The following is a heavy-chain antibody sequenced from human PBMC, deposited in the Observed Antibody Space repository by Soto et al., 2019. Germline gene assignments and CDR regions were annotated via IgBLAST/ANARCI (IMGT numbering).Heavy chain of an antibody. CDR3: ARGWGEGRVDY. V-gene: IGHV4-4*02. J-gene: IGHJ4*02. CDR1: GGSISSSNW. D-gene: IGHD3-10*01. Sequence: QVQLQESGPGLVKPSGTLSLTCAVSGGSISSSNWWSWVRQPPGKGLEWIGEIYHSGNTNYNPSLKSRVTMTVDKSRNQFSLKLSSVNAADTDVYYCARGWGEGRVDYWGQGTLVTVSS. CDR2: IYHSGNT.